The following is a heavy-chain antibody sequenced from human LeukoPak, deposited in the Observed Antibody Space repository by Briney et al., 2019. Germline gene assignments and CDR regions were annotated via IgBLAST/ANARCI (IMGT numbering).Heavy chain of an antibody. V-gene: IGHV1-18*01. J-gene: IGHJ4*02. CDR2: ISAYNGNT. D-gene: IGHD3-22*01. CDR3: ARVSRVVRSYYDSSGYYVGPPDY. CDR1: GYTFTSYG. Sequence: ASVKVSCKASGYTFTSYGISWVRQAPGQGLEWMGWISAYNGNTNYAQKLQGRVTMTTDTSTSTAYMELRSLRSDDTAVYCCARVSRVVRSYYDSSGYYVGPPDYWGQGTLVTVSS.